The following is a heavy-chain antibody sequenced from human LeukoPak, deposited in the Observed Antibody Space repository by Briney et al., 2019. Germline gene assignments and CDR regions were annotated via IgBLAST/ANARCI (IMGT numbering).Heavy chain of an antibody. J-gene: IGHJ4*02. CDR1: GGSIRSY. CDR2: IYGSGST. CDR3: ARRPGIAVAGTWPNDY. D-gene: IGHD6-19*01. V-gene: IGHV4-4*07. Sequence: PSETLSLTCTVSGGSIRSYWSWIRQPAGKGLEWIGRIYGSGSTDYNPSLKSRVTMSIDTSKNQFSLNLIAVTAADTAVYYCARRPGIAVAGTWPNDYWGQGTLVTVSS.